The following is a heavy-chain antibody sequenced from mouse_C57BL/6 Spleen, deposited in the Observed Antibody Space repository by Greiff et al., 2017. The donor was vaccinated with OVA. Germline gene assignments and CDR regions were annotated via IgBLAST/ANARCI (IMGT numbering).Heavy chain of an antibody. Sequence: VQLQESGPELVKPGASVKISCKASGYAFSSSWMNWVKQRPGKGLEWIGRIYPGDGDTNYNGKFKGKATLTADKSSSTAYMQLSSLTSEDSAVYFCARPLLYAMDYWGQGTSVTVSS. D-gene: IGHD6-1*01. CDR1: GYAFSSSW. CDR3: ARPLLYAMDY. J-gene: IGHJ4*01. CDR2: IYPGDGDT. V-gene: IGHV1-82*01.